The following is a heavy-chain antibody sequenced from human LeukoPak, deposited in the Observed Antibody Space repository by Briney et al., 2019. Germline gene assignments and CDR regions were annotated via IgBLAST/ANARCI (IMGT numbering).Heavy chain of an antibody. CDR1: GYTFTGYY. V-gene: IGHV1-2*02. Sequence: GASVKVSCKASGYTFTGYYMHWVRQAPGQGLEWMGWINPNSGGTNYAQKFQGRVTMTRDTSISTAYMELSRLRSDDTAVYYCARERYSYGNYYYYYMDVWGKGTTVTISS. CDR3: ARERYSYGNYYYYYMDV. CDR2: INPNSGGT. J-gene: IGHJ6*03. D-gene: IGHD5-18*01.